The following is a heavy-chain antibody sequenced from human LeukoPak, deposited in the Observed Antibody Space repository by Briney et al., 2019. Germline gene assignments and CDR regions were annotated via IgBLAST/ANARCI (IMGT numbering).Heavy chain of an antibody. CDR3: ATVGIAAAHPNYYYYYYMDV. D-gene: IGHD6-13*01. CDR1: GYTLTELS. J-gene: IGHJ6*03. Sequence: ASVKVSCKVSGYTLTELSMHWVRQAPGKGLEWMGGFDPEDGETIYAQKFQGRVTMTEDTSTDTAYMELSSLRSEDTAVYYCATVGIAAAHPNYYYYYYMDVWGKGTTVTVSS. CDR2: FDPEDGET. V-gene: IGHV1-24*01.